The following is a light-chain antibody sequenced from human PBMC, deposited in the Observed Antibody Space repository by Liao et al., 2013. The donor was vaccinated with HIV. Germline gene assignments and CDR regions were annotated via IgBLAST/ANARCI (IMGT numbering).Light chain of an antibody. V-gene: IGLV3-1*01. CDR3: QAWDSGTVL. CDR1: NLGNKY. CDR2: QDS. J-gene: IGLJ2*01. Sequence: SYELTQPPSVSVSPGQTASITCSGDNLGNKYCFWYRQKPGQSPVLVIYQDSKRPSGIPERFSGSNSGNTATLTISGTQAMDEADYYCQAWDSGTVLFGGGTKLTVL.